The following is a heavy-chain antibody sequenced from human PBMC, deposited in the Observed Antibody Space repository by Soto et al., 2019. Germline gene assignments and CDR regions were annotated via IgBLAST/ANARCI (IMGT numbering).Heavy chain of an antibody. J-gene: IGHJ3*02. CDR1: GFTFSSYG. Sequence: QVQLVESGGGVVQPGRSLRLSCAASGFTFSSYGMHWVRQAPGKGLEWVAVIWYDGSNKYYADSVKGRFTISRDNSKNTLYLQMNSLRAEDTAVYYCARDPMITFGGVIADAFDIWGQGTMVTVSS. D-gene: IGHD3-16*02. CDR3: ARDPMITFGGVIADAFDI. V-gene: IGHV3-33*01. CDR2: IWYDGSNK.